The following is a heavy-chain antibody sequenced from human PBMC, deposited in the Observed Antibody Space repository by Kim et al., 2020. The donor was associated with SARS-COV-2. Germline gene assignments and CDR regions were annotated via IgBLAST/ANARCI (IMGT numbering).Heavy chain of an antibody. Sequence: GGSLRLSCAASGFTFSSYSMNWVRQAPGKGLEWVSSISSSSSYIYYADSVKGRFTISRDNAKNSLYLQMNSLRAEDTAVYYCAREMRCSGGSCYSFAFDIWGQGTMVTVSS. CDR1: GFTFSSYS. J-gene: IGHJ3*02. CDR3: AREMRCSGGSCYSFAFDI. D-gene: IGHD2-15*01. CDR2: ISSSSSYI. V-gene: IGHV3-21*01.